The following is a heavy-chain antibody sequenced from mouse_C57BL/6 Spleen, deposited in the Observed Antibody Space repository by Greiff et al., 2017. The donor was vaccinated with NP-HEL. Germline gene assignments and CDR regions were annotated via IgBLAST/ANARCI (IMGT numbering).Heavy chain of an antibody. J-gene: IGHJ3*01. Sequence: EVQRVESGGGLVKPGGSLKLSCAASGFTFSDYGMHWVRQAPEKGLEWVAYISSGSSTIYYADTVKGRFTISRDNAKNNLFLKMTSLRSEDTAMYYCARTFYGYDDVPFAYWGQGTLVTVSA. CDR3: ARTFYGYDDVPFAY. D-gene: IGHD2-9*01. V-gene: IGHV5-17*01. CDR2: ISSGSSTI. CDR1: GFTFSDYG.